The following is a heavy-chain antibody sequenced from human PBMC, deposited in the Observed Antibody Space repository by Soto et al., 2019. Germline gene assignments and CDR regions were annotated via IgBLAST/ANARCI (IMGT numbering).Heavy chain of an antibody. Sequence: LSLTCTVSGGSINNYFWSWIRQPPGKGLEWIGYIHSGGSTNYNPSLKSRVTMSLDTSKNQVSLKLSSVTAADTAVYYCARSYDTSTGYYRFWGPGALVTVSS. CDR2: IHSGGST. V-gene: IGHV4-59*08. J-gene: IGHJ4*02. D-gene: IGHD3-9*01. CDR1: GGSINNYF. CDR3: ARSYDTSTGYYRF.